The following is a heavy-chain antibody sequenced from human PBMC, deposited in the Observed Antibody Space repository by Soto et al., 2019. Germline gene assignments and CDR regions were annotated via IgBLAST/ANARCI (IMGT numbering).Heavy chain of an antibody. J-gene: IGHJ4*02. CDR1: GGTFSTDA. CDR2: IIPMFGTA. Sequence: QVQLVQSGAEVKKPESSVKVSCKAPGGTFSTDAISWVRQAPGQGLEWMGGIIPMFGTANYAQRFQDRVTITANESTNTVYMALSSLRSEHTAVYFCASAIQQWLPRINNGYTGGGQGTLVTVSS. CDR3: ASAIQQWLPRINNGYTG. D-gene: IGHD6-19*01. V-gene: IGHV1-69*12.